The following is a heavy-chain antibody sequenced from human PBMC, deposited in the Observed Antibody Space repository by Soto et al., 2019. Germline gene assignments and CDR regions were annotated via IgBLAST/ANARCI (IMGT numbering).Heavy chain of an antibody. V-gene: IGHV1-69*13. CDR2: IIPIFGTA. Sequence: SVKVSCKASGGTFSSYAISWVRQAPGQGLEWMGGIIPIFGTANYAQKFQGRVTITADESTSTAYMELSSLRSEDTAVYYCAKKRRDGYSYWYFDLWGRGTLVTVSS. J-gene: IGHJ2*01. D-gene: IGHD4-4*01. CDR1: GGTFSSYA. CDR3: AKKRRDGYSYWYFDL.